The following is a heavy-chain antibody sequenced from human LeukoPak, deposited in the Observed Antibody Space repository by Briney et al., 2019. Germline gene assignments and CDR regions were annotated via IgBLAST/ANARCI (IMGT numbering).Heavy chain of an antibody. V-gene: IGHV4-59*12. D-gene: IGHD6-19*01. CDR3: VRESGKEGSSDWSNRWFDP. Sequence: SETLSLTCTVSGGSISSYYWSWIRQPPGKGLEWIGYIYYSGSTNYNPSLKSRVTISVDTSKNQFSLQLNSVTPEDTAVYYCVRESGKEGSSDWSNRWFDPWGQGTLVTVSS. CDR2: IYYSGST. CDR1: GGSISSYY. J-gene: IGHJ5*02.